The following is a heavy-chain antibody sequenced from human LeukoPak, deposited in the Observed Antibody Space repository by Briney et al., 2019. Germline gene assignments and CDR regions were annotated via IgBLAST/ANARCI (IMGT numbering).Heavy chain of an antibody. V-gene: IGHV3-23*01. Sequence: SGGSLRLSCAASAFTFGNYAMSWVRQAPGKGLQWVASLSAGGGSIYYADSVKGRFTISRDNSKNTLYLQMNSLRAEDTAVYYCAKEPDYDFWSGSYFHHWGQGTLVTVSS. D-gene: IGHD3-3*01. CDR1: AFTFGNYA. CDR2: LSAGGGSI. CDR3: AKEPDYDFWSGSYFHH. J-gene: IGHJ1*01.